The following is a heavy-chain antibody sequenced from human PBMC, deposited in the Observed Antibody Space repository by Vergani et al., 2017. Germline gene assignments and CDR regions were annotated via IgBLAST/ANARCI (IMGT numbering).Heavy chain of an antibody. D-gene: IGHD6-19*01. V-gene: IGHV4-39*01. CDR1: GASIRSSNYY. Sequence: QLHLQESGPGLVKPSATLSLTCSVSGASIRSSNYYWGWIRQPPGKGLEWIASIYYSGSTYYNPSLKSRVTISVATSKNQFSLKLSSVTAADTSVYFCARHSTVEWLVKLGWIDPWGQGILVTVSS. CDR3: ARHSTVEWLVKLGWIDP. J-gene: IGHJ5*02. CDR2: IYYSGST.